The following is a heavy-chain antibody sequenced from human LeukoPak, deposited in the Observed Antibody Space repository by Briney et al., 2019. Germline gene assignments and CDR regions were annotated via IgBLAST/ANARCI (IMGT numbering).Heavy chain of an antibody. CDR1: GYTFSNDW. D-gene: IGHD2-2*01. CDR3: GIEIVGYCRSDSCYTEH. Sequence: GQSLRISCKATGYTFSNDWITWMRQMPGKGLEWVGRIDPTDSYATYSPSLQGHVTISVDKSINTAYLQWASLKASDTAIYYCGIEIVGYCRSDSCYTEHWGRGTGVIVSS. V-gene: IGHV5-10-1*01. J-gene: IGHJ4*02. CDR2: IDPTDSYA.